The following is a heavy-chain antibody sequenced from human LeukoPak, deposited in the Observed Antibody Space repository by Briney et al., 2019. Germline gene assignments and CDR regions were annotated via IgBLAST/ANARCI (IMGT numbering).Heavy chain of an antibody. CDR2: MNPDSGNT. Sequence: ASVKVSCKASGYTFTNYDINWVRQATGQELEWMGWMNPDSGNTGYAEKFQGRVTITRNTSISTAYMELSSLVSEDTAAYYCARGKFGYYSSSSYYFDYWGQGILVTVSS. CDR1: GYTFTNYD. CDR3: ARGKFGYYSSSSYYFDY. V-gene: IGHV1-8*03. J-gene: IGHJ4*02. D-gene: IGHD6-6*01.